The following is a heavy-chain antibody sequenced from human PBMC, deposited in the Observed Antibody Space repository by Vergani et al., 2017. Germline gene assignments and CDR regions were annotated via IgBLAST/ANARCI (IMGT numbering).Heavy chain of an antibody. CDR2: IRSKVYGGTP. CDR3: SAGDGFDI. J-gene: IGHJ3*02. V-gene: IGHV3-49*03. CDR1: GFMFGDYA. Sequence: EVQLVESGGGLVQPGRSLRLPCTASGFMFGDYAMSWLRQAPGKGLEWVCFIRSKVYGGTPEYAASVKGRFTISRDDSKSIAYLQMNSLKTEDTAVYYCSAGDGFDIWGQGTMVTVSS.